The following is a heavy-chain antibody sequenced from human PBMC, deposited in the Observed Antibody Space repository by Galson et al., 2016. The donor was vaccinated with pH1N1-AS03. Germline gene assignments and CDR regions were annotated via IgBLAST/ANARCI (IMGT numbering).Heavy chain of an antibody. J-gene: IGHJ4*02. V-gene: IGHV2-5*02. CDR2: IYWDDDK. Sequence: PALVKPTQTLTLTCTLSGFSHSASGVAVAWIRQPPGKALEWLALIYWDDDKRYSPSLRDKLTITKDSSTNQVVLTMTNMDPVDTATSYCAHRHGGNSHYFGYWGPGTLVTVSS. CDR1: GFSHSASGVA. D-gene: IGHD4-23*01. CDR3: AHRHGGNSHYFGY.